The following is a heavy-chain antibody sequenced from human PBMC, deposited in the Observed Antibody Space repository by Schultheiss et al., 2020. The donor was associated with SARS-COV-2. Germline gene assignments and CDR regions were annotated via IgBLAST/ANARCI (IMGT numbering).Heavy chain of an antibody. V-gene: IGHV3-48*03. CDR1: GFTFSSYE. D-gene: IGHD3-10*01. CDR2: ISSSGSTI. Sequence: GGSLRLSCAASGFTFSSYEMNWVRQAPGKGLEWVSYISSSGSTIYYADSVKGRFTISRDNSKNTLYLQMNSLRAEDTAVYYCAREYYYGSVTSGFDYWGQGTLVTVSS. CDR3: AREYYYGSVTSGFDY. J-gene: IGHJ4*02.